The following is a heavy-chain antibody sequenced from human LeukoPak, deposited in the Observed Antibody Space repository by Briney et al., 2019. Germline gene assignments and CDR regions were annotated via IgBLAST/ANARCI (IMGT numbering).Heavy chain of an antibody. Sequence: PGGSLRLSCAASGFTFNSYAMSWVRQAPGKGLEWVSAISASGDDTYYTDSVKGRFAISRDNSRNTLFLQMSSLIAGDTAVYYCARAVVGSGSPTFDYWGQGTLVTVSS. CDR1: GFTFNSYA. CDR3: ARAVVGSGSPTFDY. CDR2: ISASGDDT. J-gene: IGHJ4*02. V-gene: IGHV3-23*01. D-gene: IGHD3-10*01.